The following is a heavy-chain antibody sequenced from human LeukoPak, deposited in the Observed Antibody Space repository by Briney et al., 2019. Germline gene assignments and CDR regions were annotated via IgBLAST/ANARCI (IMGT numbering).Heavy chain of an antibody. V-gene: IGHV3-7*05. Sequence: GGSLRLSCAASGFTFSKSWMTWVRQAPGRGLQWVAHIKEDGGDKYYVDSVEGRFTISRDNDKTSVYLQMNSLRAEDTAVYYCATWSSDWQFDFWGQGTLVSVSS. CDR1: GFTFSKSW. J-gene: IGHJ4*02. CDR2: IKEDGGDK. CDR3: ATWSSDWQFDF. D-gene: IGHD6-19*01.